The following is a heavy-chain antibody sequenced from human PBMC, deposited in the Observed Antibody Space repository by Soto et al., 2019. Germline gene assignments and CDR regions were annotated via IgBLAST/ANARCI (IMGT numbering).Heavy chain of an antibody. CDR1: GYSITAGGYY. CDR2: FYSSGSI. V-gene: IGHV4-31*03. D-gene: IGHD6-19*01. Sequence: SETLSLTCFVSGYSITAGGYYWSWIRHHPGKGLEWIGSFYSSGSIIYNPSLRSRVSISGDTSSNQFSMSLTSVTAAGTARYYCARMYSSGSGWFHPWGQGTLVTVSS. J-gene: IGHJ5*02. CDR3: ARMYSSGSGWFHP.